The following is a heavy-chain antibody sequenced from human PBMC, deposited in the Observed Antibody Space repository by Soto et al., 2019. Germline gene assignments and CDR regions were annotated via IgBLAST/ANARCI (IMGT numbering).Heavy chain of an antibody. D-gene: IGHD3-22*01. CDR2: IYYSGST. V-gene: IGHV4-39*01. CDR3: ARQSYYDSSGYYYDAFDI. Sequence: QLQLQESGPGLVKPSETLSLTCTVSGGSISSSSYYWGWIRQPPGKGLEWIGSIYYSGSTYYNPSLKSRVTISVGTSKNQFSLKLSSVTAADTAVYYCARQSYYDSSGYYYDAFDIWGQGTMVTVSS. CDR1: GGSISSSSYY. J-gene: IGHJ3*02.